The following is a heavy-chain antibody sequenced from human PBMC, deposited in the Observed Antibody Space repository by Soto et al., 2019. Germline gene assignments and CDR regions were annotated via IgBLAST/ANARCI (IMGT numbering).Heavy chain of an antibody. CDR3: ASEGYQLSSYYYYYMDV. CDR1: GFTFSSYG. Sequence: HPGGSLRLSCAASGFTFSSYGMHWVRQAPGKGLEWVAVIWYDGSNKYYADSVKGRFTISRDNSKNTLYLQMNSLRAEDTAVYYCASEGYQLSSYYYYYMDVWGKGTTVTVSS. D-gene: IGHD2-2*01. V-gene: IGHV3-33*01. J-gene: IGHJ6*03. CDR2: IWYDGSNK.